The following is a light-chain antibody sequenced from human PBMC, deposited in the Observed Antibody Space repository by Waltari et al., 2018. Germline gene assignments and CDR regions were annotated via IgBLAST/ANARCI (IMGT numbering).Light chain of an antibody. CDR3: IAWDSSLSAGV. J-gene: IGLJ3*02. Sequence: QSVLTQPPSVSAAPGQKVTISCSGSSSNVGNNYVSWYQQIPGAAPKLLISDNNPRPSGVPDRFSASKSGTSATLGITGLQSGDEADYYCIAWDSSLSAGVFGGGTKLTVL. CDR2: DNN. CDR1: SSNVGNNY. V-gene: IGLV1-51*01.